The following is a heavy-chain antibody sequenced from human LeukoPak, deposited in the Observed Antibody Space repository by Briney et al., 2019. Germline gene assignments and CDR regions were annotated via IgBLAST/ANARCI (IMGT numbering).Heavy chain of an antibody. Sequence: PGGSLRLSCAVSGFTFGDHYMDWVRQAPGKGLEWVGRSRNKPNNYITEYAASAKGRFIMSRDESKNSLYLQMNSLKTEDTAVYYCARAAYLHGLDVWGQGTTVIVSS. CDR1: GFTFGDHY. CDR3: ARAAYLHGLDV. CDR2: SRNKPNNYIT. V-gene: IGHV3-72*01. D-gene: IGHD2-21*01. J-gene: IGHJ6*02.